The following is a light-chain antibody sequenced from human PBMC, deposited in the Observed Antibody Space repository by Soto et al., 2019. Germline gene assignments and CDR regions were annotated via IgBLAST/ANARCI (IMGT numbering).Light chain of an antibody. V-gene: IGKV3-11*02. CDR1: QSVGYS. J-gene: IGKJ4*01. CDR3: QQRSNWPPSLS. CDR2: DAS. Sequence: EIVLTQSPATLPLSPGERATLSCRASQSVGYSLAWYQQKPGQAPRLLIYDASNRATGVPARFTGSGSGRDFTLTISSLEPEDFAVYYSQQRSNWPPSLSFGGGTRVEI.